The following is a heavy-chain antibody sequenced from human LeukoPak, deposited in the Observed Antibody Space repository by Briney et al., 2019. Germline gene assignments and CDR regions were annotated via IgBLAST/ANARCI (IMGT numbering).Heavy chain of an antibody. CDR2: INHGGST. J-gene: IGHJ3*02. D-gene: IGHD6-13*01. V-gene: IGHV4-34*01. CDR1: GGSFSGYY. Sequence: PSETLSLTCAVYGGSFSGYYWSWIRQPPGKGLEWIGEINHGGSTNYNPSLKSRVTISVDTSKNQFSLKLSSVTAADTAVYYCARSKQQLVLGDAFDIWGQGTMVTVSS. CDR3: ARSKQQLVLGDAFDI.